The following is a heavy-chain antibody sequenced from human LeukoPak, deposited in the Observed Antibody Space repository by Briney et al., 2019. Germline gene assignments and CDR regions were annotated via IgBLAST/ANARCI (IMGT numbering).Heavy chain of an antibody. Sequence: GGSLRLSGAASGFTFSSYSMNWVRQAPGKGLEWVSSISSSSSYIYYADSVKGRFTISRDNAKNSLYLQMNSLRAEDTAVYYCARGLGYFDWLSVDYWGQGTLVTVSS. CDR1: GFTFSSYS. CDR2: ISSSSSYI. V-gene: IGHV3-21*01. CDR3: ARGLGYFDWLSVDY. D-gene: IGHD3-9*01. J-gene: IGHJ4*02.